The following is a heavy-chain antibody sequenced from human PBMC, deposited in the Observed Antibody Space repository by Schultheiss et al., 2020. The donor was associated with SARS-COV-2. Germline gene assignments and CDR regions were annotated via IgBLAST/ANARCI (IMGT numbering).Heavy chain of an antibody. CDR2: SSRSGGTT. D-gene: IGHD4-23*01. V-gene: IGHV3-23*01. J-gene: IGHJ4*02. CDR3: ARGGGNAGFDY. CDR1: GFTFSSYA. Sequence: GGSLRLSCAASGFTFSSYAMSWVRQAPGKGLEWVSASSRSGGTTYYADSVEGRFTISRDNAKNSLYLQMNSLRAEDTAVYYCARGGGNAGFDYWGQGTLVTVSS.